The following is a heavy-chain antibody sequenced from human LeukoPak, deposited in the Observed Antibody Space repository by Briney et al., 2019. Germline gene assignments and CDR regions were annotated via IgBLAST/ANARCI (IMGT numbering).Heavy chain of an antibody. CDR3: AKDATSGWYRVPMDV. CDR1: GFTFSRDS. Sequence: GRSLRLSWAAAGFTFSRDSMRWVRQAPGKGLEWVSFGSGGGGSTHYADSVKGRFTISRDNSKNTLYVQTNSLRADETAVYYCAKDATSGWYRVPMDVWGKGTTVTVSS. J-gene: IGHJ6*03. D-gene: IGHD6-19*01. CDR2: GSGGGGST. V-gene: IGHV3-23*01.